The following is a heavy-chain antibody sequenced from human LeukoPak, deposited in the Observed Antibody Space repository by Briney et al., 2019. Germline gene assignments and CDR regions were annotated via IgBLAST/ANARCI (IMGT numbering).Heavy chain of an antibody. Sequence: PGGSLRLSCAASGFTFSSYAMSWVRQAPGKGLEWVSAISGSGGTTYYADSVKGRFTIFRDNSKNTLCVQMNSLRAEDTAVYYCAKDSPATGWYQYAFDIWGQGTMVTVSS. CDR1: GFTFSSYA. V-gene: IGHV3-23*01. J-gene: IGHJ3*02. D-gene: IGHD6-19*01. CDR2: ISGSGGTT. CDR3: AKDSPATGWYQYAFDI.